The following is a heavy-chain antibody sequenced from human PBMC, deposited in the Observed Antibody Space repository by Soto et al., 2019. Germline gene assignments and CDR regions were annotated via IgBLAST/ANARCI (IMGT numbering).Heavy chain of an antibody. D-gene: IGHD5-12*01. J-gene: IGHJ6*03. CDR2: INPNGGGT. Sequence: QVQLVQSGAEVKKPGASVTVSCKASGYTFSDYYLHWVRQAPGQGPEWMGWINPNGGGTKYGQKFRGRVTMTRDTSGRPAFMLVNSLKSDDPGVYYCSSESGGATATLDYYYFYMDVWCKGTTVTGSS. CDR1: GYTFSDYY. V-gene: IGHV1-2*02. CDR3: SSESGGATATLDYYYFYMDV.